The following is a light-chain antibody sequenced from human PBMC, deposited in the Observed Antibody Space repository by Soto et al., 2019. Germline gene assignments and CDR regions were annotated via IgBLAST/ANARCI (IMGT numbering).Light chain of an antibody. J-gene: IGKJ4*01. V-gene: IGKV1-9*01. CDR1: QSISTY. CDR3: QPLNNYPLT. Sequence: RSWLSVDVGDSVTITCRASQSISTYLTWYQQKPGKAPKLLISAASTLQSGVPSRVSPTGSLSHFMRTPAHLQPEEYATYSAQPLNNYPLTLRGGTKVDIK. CDR2: AAS.